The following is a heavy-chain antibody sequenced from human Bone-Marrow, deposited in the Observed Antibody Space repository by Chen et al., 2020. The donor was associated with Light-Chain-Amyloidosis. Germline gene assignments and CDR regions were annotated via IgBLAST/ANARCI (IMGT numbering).Heavy chain of an antibody. CDR2: IYYSGST. J-gene: IGHJ4*02. CDR1: GGSISSSSYY. V-gene: IGHV4-39*01. D-gene: IGHD1-26*01. CDR3: ARHPGIDGSYWDFDY. Sequence: QLQLQESGPGLVKPSETLSLTCTVSGGSISSSSYYWGWIRQPPGKGLEWIGSIYYSGSTYYNPSLKSRVTISVDTSKNQFSLKLSSVTAADTAVYYCARHPGIDGSYWDFDYWGQGTLVTVSS.